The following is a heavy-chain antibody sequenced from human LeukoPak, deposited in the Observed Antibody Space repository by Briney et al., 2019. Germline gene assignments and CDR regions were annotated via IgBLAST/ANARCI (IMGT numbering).Heavy chain of an antibody. J-gene: IGHJ3*02. CDR1: GFTFNNFA. CDR3: AKSTVTTTAAYDI. CDR2: ITGTGST. Sequence: GGPLRLSCAASGFTFNNFAMNWVRQAPGKGLEWVSAITGTGSTYYADSVRGRFTISRDISTAILFLQMNSLRGEDTALYYCAKSTVTTTAAYDIWGRGTVVTISS. D-gene: IGHD4-17*01. V-gene: IGHV3-23*01.